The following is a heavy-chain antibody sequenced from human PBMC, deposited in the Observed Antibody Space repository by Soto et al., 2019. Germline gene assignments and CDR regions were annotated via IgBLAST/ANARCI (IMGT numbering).Heavy chain of an antibody. CDR1: GGTFSSYA. Sequence: QVQLVQSGAEVKKPGSSVKVSCKASGGTFSSYAISWVRQAPGQGLEWMGGIIPIFGTANYAQKFQGRVTITADESTSTAYMGLSSLRSEDTAVYYCARGANGQLVPGGWFDPWGQGTLVTVSS. CDR2: IIPIFGTA. D-gene: IGHD6-6*01. V-gene: IGHV1-69*01. CDR3: ARGANGQLVPGGWFDP. J-gene: IGHJ5*02.